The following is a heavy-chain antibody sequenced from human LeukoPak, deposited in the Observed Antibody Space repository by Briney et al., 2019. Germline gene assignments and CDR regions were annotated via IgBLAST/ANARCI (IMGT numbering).Heavy chain of an antibody. D-gene: IGHD3-10*01. J-gene: IGHJ5*02. CDR1: GGSFSGYY. V-gene: IGHV4-34*01. CDR3: AREPSARYYYGSGSYYSWFDP. Sequence: SETLSLTCAVHGGSFSGYYWSWIRQPPGGGVEWIGEVNHSGSTNYNPSLKGRVTISVDTSKNQFSLKLSSVTAADTAVYYCAREPSARYYYGSGSYYSWFDPWGQGTLVTVSS. CDR2: VNHSGST.